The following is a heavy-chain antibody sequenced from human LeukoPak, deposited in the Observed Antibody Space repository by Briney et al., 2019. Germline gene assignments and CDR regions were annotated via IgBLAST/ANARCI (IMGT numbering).Heavy chain of an antibody. D-gene: IGHD3-22*01. CDR3: ARDNPPRKTVIRGWFDP. J-gene: IGHJ5*02. CDR2: VYTSGTI. CDR1: GGSISSYY. V-gene: IGHV4-4*07. Sequence: SETLSLTCTVSGGSISSYYWSWIRQSAGKGLEWIGRVYTSGTITYNPSLKSRLTISIDTSKNQFSLKLNSVTAADTAMYYCARDNPPRKTVIRGWFDPWGQGILVTVSS.